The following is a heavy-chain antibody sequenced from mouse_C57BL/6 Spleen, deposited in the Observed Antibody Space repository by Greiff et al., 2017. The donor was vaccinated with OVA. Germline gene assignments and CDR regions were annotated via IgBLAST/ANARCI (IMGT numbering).Heavy chain of an antibody. V-gene: IGHV5-4*01. Sequence: EVQRVESGGGLVKPGGSLKLSCAASGFTFSSYAMSWVRQTPEKRLEWVATISDGGSYTYYPDNVKGRFTISRDNAKNNLYLQMSHLKSEDTAMYYCAREGGMASWFAYWGQGTLVTVSA. D-gene: IGHD2-10*02. J-gene: IGHJ3*01. CDR2: ISDGGSYT. CDR1: GFTFSSYA. CDR3: AREGGMASWFAY.